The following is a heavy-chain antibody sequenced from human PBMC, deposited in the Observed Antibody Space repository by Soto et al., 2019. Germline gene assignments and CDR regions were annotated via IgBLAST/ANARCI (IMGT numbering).Heavy chain of an antibody. CDR3: AARPVSTLGPLDY. CDR2: ISGGDGNT. J-gene: IGHJ4*02. CDR1: GFTVSSYA. D-gene: IGHD7-27*01. Sequence: GGSLRLSCAASGFTVSSYAISWVRQAPGKGLEWVSGISGGDGNTYYADSVKGRFAISRDNSKNTLYLQMNSLGVEDTAVYYCAARPVSTLGPLDYWGQGILVTVSS. V-gene: IGHV3-23*01.